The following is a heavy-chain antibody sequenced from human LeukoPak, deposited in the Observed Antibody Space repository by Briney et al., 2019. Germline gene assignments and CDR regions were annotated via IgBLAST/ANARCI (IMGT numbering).Heavy chain of an antibody. CDR2: INPNSGGT. CDR1: GYTLTDYY. Sequence: ASVKVSCKASGYTLTDYYMHWVRQAPGQGLEWMGWINPNSGGTNYAQKFQGRVTMTGDTSISTAYMELNRLRSDDTAVYYCARDAGYSSSYFDYWGQGTLVTVSS. J-gene: IGHJ4*02. D-gene: IGHD6-13*01. CDR3: ARDAGYSSSYFDY. V-gene: IGHV1-2*02.